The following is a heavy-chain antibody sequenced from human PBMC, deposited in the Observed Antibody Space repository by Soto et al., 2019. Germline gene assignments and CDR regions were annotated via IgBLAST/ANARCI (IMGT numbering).Heavy chain of an antibody. CDR3: ARAFSGYSYGLNSPIDY. J-gene: IGHJ4*02. CDR1: GGSISSSSFH. Sequence: SETLSLTCTVSGGSISSSSFHWSWIRQPPGKGLEWIGYIYYSGSTYYNPSLKSRVTISVDTSKNQFSLKLSSVTAADTAVYYCARAFSGYSYGLNSPIDYWGQGTLVTVSS. D-gene: IGHD5-18*01. V-gene: IGHV4-30-4*01. CDR2: IYYSGST.